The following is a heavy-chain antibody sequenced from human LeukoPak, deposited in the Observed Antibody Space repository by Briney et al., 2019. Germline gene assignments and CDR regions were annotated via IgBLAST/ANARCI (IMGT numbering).Heavy chain of an antibody. D-gene: IGHD4-17*01. Sequence: GASVKVSCKASGYTFTSYDINWVRQATGQGLEWMGWMNPNSGNTGYAQKFQGRVTMTRDTSISTAYMELSRLRSDDTAVYYCAGGESMTTVTTIDYWGQGTLVTVSS. J-gene: IGHJ4*02. V-gene: IGHV1-8*01. CDR2: MNPNSGNT. CDR3: AGGESMTTVTTIDY. CDR1: GYTFTSYD.